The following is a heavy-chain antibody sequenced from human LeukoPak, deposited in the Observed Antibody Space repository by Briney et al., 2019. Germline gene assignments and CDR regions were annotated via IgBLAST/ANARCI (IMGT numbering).Heavy chain of an antibody. CDR1: GGSFSGYY. D-gene: IGHD2-2*01. J-gene: IGHJ6*03. Sequence: SETLSLTWAVYGGSFSGYYWSWIRQPPGKGLEWIGEINHSGSTNYNPSLKSRVTISVDTSKNQFSLKLSSVTAADTAVYYCARPPQYCGSTSCYSGYYMDVWGKGTTVTVSS. CDR3: ARPPQYCGSTSCYSGYYMDV. V-gene: IGHV4-34*01. CDR2: INHSGST.